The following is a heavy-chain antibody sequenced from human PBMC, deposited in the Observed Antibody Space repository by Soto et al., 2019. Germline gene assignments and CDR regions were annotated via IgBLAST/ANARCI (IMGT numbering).Heavy chain of an antibody. CDR2: IYYTGST. V-gene: IGHV4-31*03. CDR3: ASWYGGYPVKFDY. D-gene: IGHD5-12*01. Sequence: PSETLSLTCTVSGGSISSGGYYWSWIRQHPGKGLEWIGYIYYTGSTYYNPSLKSRVTISLDTSKNQFSLNLSSVTASDTAVYYCASWYGGYPVKFDYWGQGTLVTVSS. CDR1: GGSISSGGYY. J-gene: IGHJ4*02.